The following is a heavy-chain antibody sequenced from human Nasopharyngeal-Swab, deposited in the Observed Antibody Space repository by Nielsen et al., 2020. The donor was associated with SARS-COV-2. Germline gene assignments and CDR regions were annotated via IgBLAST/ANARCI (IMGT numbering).Heavy chain of an antibody. D-gene: IGHD3-10*01. J-gene: IGHJ4*02. V-gene: IGHV3-11*06. CDR2: ISSSSSYT. Sequence: GGSLRLSCAASGFTFSDYYMNWVRQAPGKGLEWVSSISSSSSYTNYADSVKGRFTISRDNAKNSLYLQMNSLRAEDTAVYYCARDHYYGSGSQEMVDYWGQGTLVTVSS. CDR3: ARDHYYGSGSQEMVDY. CDR1: GFTFSDYY.